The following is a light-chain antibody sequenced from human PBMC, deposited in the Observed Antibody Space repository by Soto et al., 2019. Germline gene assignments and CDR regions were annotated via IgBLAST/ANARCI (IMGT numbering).Light chain of an antibody. V-gene: IGKV1-5*03. CDR2: KAS. J-gene: IGKJ1*01. CDR3: QPYNRYSEA. Sequence: DIQMTQSPSTLSGSVGDRVTITCRASQTISSWLAWYQQKPGKAPKLLIYKASTLKSGVPSRFSGSGSGTEFTLTISSLQPDDFSTYYCQPYNRYSEAFGQGPKVELK. CDR1: QTISSW.